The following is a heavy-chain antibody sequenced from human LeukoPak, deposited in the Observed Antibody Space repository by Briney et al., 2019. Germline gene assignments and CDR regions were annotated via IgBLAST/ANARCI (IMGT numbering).Heavy chain of an antibody. V-gene: IGHV3-23*01. D-gene: IGHD4-17*01. J-gene: IGHJ4*02. Sequence: GGSLRLSCAASGFTFSTYGMTWVRQAPGRGLEWVSAISGSSGLTYYADSVKGRFTISRDNSKNTLFLQMNSLRAEDTAVYYCARRGESASYGDYRFDYWGQGTLVTVSS. CDR1: GFTFSTYG. CDR3: ARRGESASYGDYRFDY. CDR2: ISGSSGLT.